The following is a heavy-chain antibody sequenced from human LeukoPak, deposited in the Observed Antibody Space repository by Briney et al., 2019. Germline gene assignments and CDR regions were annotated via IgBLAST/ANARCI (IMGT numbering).Heavy chain of an antibody. J-gene: IGHJ3*02. D-gene: IGHD5-12*01. CDR2: IIPILGIA. V-gene: IGHV1-69*02. CDR1: GGTFSSYT. Sequence: ASVKVSCKASGGTFSSYTISWVRQAPGQGLEWMGRIIPILGIANYAQRFQGRVTITADKSTSTAYMELSSLRSEDTAVYYCARAVAIDAFDIWGQGTMVTVSS. CDR3: ARAVAIDAFDI.